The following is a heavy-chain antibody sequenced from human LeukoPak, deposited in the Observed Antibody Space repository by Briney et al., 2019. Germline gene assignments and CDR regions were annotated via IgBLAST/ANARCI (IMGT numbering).Heavy chain of an antibody. V-gene: IGHV3-33*01. CDR3: ARDKEPTPLPGPNWFDP. D-gene: IGHD1-14*01. CDR2: IWYDGSNK. Sequence: GRSLRLSCAASGFTFSSYGMHWVRQAPGKGLEWVAVIWYDGSNKYYADSVKGRFTISRDNSKNTLYLQMNSLRAEDTAVYYCARDKEPTPLPGPNWFDPWGQGTLVTVSS. J-gene: IGHJ5*02. CDR1: GFTFSSYG.